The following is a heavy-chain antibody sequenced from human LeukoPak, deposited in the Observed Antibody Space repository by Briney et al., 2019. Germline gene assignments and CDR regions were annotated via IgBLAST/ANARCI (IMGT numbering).Heavy chain of an antibody. V-gene: IGHV4-39*07. CDR3: ARGGITMIVGYAFDI. Sequence: SETLSLTCTVSGGSISSRLYYWGWIRQPPGKGLEWIGSISYSGSTYYNPSLKSRVTISVDTSKNQFSLKLSSVTAADTAVYYCARGGITMIVGYAFDIWGQGTMVTVSS. D-gene: IGHD3-22*01. CDR2: ISYSGST. CDR1: GGSISSRLYY. J-gene: IGHJ3*02.